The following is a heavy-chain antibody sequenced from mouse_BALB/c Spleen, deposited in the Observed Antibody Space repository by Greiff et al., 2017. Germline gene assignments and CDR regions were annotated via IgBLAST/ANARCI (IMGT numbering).Heavy chain of an antibody. CDR1: GFTFSSYT. Sequence: EVKLEESGGGLVKPGGSLKLSCAASGFTFSSYTMSWVRQTPEKRLEWVATISSGGSYTYYPDSVKGRFTISRDNAKNTLYLQMSSLKSEDTAMYYCTRDLDSSGYTSMDYWGQGTSVTVSS. D-gene: IGHD3-2*01. CDR3: TRDLDSSGYTSMDY. V-gene: IGHV5-6-4*01. CDR2: ISSGGSYT. J-gene: IGHJ4*01.